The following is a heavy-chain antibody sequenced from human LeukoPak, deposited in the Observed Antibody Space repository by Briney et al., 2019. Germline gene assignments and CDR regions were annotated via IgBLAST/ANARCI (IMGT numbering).Heavy chain of an antibody. CDR1: GDSVSSNSAA. V-gene: IGHV6-1*01. J-gene: IGHJ4*02. Sequence: SQTPSLTCAISGDSVSSNSAAWNWIRQSPSRGLEWLGRTYYRSKWYNDYAVSVKSRITINPDTSKKQFSLQLNSVTPEDTAVYYCARTPRRHYYDSSGYSPYYFDYWGQGTLVTVSS. CDR3: ARTPRRHYYDSSGYSPYYFDY. CDR2: TYYRSKWYN. D-gene: IGHD3-22*01.